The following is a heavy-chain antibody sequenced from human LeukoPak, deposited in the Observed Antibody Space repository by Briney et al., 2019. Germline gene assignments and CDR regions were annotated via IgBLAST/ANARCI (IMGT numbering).Heavy chain of an antibody. J-gene: IGHJ4*02. CDR2: AYYRSKWYI. D-gene: IGHD3-10*01. V-gene: IGHV6-1*01. CDR1: GDSVSGSPAV. CDR3: ARGAVRGGTNFDY. Sequence: SQTLSLTCAISGDSVSGSPAVWNWIRQSPSRGLEWLGGAYYRSKWYIHYAVSVKGRIPITPDTSKNQFSLQLNPVTPADTAVYYCARGAVRGGTNFDYWGQGTLVTVSS.